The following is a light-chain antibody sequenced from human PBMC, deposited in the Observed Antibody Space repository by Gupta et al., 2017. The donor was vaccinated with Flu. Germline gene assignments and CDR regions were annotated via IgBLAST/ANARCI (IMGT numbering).Light chain of an antibody. V-gene: IGLV6-57*03. J-gene: IGLJ3*02. CDR1: SGSLASSY. CDR3: QSYDTSTFNWV. Sequence: NFMLTQPHPVSESPGKTVTISCTRSSGSLASSYVQWYQQRPDSAPTTVIFEDHQRPSGVPDRFSGSIDSSAKSASLTISGLMPEDEADYYCQSYDTSTFNWVFGGGTKLTVL. CDR2: EDH.